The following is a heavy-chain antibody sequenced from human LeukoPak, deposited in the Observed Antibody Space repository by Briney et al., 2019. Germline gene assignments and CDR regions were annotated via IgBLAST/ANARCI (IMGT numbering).Heavy chain of an antibody. Sequence: PSQTLSLTCTVSGGSISSGGYYWSWIRQHPGKGLEWIGYIYYSGSTYYNPSLKSRVTISVDTSKNQFSLKLSSVTAADTAVYYCARALRQLVPSLSRRGWFDPWGQGTLVTVSS. V-gene: IGHV4-31*03. CDR3: ARALRQLVPSLSRRGWFDP. CDR2: IYYSGST. J-gene: IGHJ5*02. CDR1: GGSISSGGYY. D-gene: IGHD6-6*01.